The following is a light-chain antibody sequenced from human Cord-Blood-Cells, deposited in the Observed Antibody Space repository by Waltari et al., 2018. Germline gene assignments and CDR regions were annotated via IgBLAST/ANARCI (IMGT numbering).Light chain of an antibody. V-gene: IGLV2-8*01. J-gene: IGLJ1*01. Sequence: QSALTQPPSASGSPGQSVTISCTGTSSDDGGYNYVSWYQQHPGKAPKLMIYEVSKQPSGVPDRFSGSKSGNTASLTVSGLQAEDEADYYCSSYAGSNNFVFGTGTKVTVL. CDR3: SSYAGSNNFV. CDR1: SSDDGGYNY. CDR2: EVS.